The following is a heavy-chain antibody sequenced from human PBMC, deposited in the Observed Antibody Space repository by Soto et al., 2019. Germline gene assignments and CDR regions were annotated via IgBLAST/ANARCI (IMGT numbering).Heavy chain of an antibody. V-gene: IGHV3-66*01. D-gene: IGHD3-10*01. CDR1: GFTVSSKY. CDR3: ARGPIMGRGLMGGIIDF. CDR2: IQSGGPT. Sequence: GGSLRLSCAASGFTVSSKYMSWVRQAPGKGLEWVSLIQSGGPTYYADSVKGRFTISRDTSENTVHLQMDSLRAEDTAVYYCARGPIMGRGLMGGIIDFWGQGNLVTVSS. J-gene: IGHJ4*02.